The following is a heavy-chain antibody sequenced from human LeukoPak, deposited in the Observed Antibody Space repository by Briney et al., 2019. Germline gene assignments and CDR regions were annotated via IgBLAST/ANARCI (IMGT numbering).Heavy chain of an antibody. CDR2: IRYDGSSK. V-gene: IGHV3-30*02. Sequence: GGSLRLSCAASGFTFSNYGMHWVRQAPGKGMEWVAFIRYDGSSKYYADSVKGRFTISRDNSKNTLYLQMNSLRAEDTAVYYCARSIQLWTQGNWFDPWGQGTLVTVSS. D-gene: IGHD5-18*01. CDR1: GFTFSNYG. CDR3: ARSIQLWTQGNWFDP. J-gene: IGHJ5*02.